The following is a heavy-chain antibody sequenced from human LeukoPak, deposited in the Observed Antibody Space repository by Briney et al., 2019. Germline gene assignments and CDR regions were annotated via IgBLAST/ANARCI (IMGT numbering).Heavy chain of an antibody. V-gene: IGHV3-48*04. CDR1: GFTFSSYS. CDR3: ARDNREMEWELHY. J-gene: IGHJ4*02. Sequence: GGSLRLSCAASGFTFSSYSMNWVRQAPGKGLEWVSYISSSSSTIYYADSVKGRFTISRDNAKNSLYLQMNRLRAADTAVYYCARDNREMEWELHYWGQGTLVTVSS. CDR2: ISSSSSTI. D-gene: IGHD1-26*01.